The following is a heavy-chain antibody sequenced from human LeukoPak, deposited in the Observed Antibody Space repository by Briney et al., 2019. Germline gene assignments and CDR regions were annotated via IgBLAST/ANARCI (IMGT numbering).Heavy chain of an antibody. CDR3: ARDGPAAIFGYYYYGMDV. CDR1: GFTVSSNY. CDR2: IYSGGST. V-gene: IGHV3-66*01. D-gene: IGHD2-2*01. Sequence: TGGSLRLSCAASGFTVSSNYMSWVRQAPGKGLEWVSVIYSGGSTYYADPVKGRFTISRDNSKNTLYLQMNSLRAEDTAVYYCARDGPAAIFGYYYYGMDVWGQGTTVTVSS. J-gene: IGHJ6*02.